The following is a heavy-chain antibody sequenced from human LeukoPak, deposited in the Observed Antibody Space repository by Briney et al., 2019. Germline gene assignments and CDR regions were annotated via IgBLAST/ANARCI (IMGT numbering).Heavy chain of an antibody. D-gene: IGHD2-21*02. Sequence: GGSLKLSCAASGFTFSDSAIHWVRQASGKGLEWVGRIRTKANTYATAYAASVKGRFTISRDDSKNTAYLQMNSLRTEDTAVYYCTRLGNCGADCYGDFDYWGQGTLVTVSS. CDR3: TRLGNCGADCYGDFDY. V-gene: IGHV3-73*01. CDR1: GFTFSDSA. J-gene: IGHJ4*02. CDR2: IRTKANTYAT.